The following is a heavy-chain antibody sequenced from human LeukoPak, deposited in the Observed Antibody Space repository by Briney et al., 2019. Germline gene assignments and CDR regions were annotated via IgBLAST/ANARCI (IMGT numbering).Heavy chain of an antibody. Sequence: GASVKVSCKASGYTFTGYYMHWVRQAPGQGLEWMGWINPNSGGTNYAQKFQGRVTMTRDTPISTAYMELSRLRSDDTAVYYCARVAVRGTTEWFYYYMDVWGKGTTVTISS. D-gene: IGHD3-3*01. CDR3: ARVAVRGTTEWFYYYMDV. V-gene: IGHV1-2*02. CDR2: INPNSGGT. J-gene: IGHJ6*03. CDR1: GYTFTGYY.